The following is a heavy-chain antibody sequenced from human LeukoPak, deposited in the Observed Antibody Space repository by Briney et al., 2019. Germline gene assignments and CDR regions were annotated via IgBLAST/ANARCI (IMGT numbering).Heavy chain of an antibody. V-gene: IGHV3-53*05. J-gene: IGHJ4*02. CDR2: IYSGGNT. CDR3: AKDRVLDY. CDR1: GLTVSFNY. Sequence: PGGSLRLSCAASGLTVSFNYMTWVRQAPGKGLEWVSLIYSGGNTYYADAVKGRFTISRDNSKNTLYLQMNSLRAEDTAVYYCAKDRVLDYWGQGTLVTVSS.